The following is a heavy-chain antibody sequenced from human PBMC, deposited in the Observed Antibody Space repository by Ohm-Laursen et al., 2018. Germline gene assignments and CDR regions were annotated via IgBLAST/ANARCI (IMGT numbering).Heavy chain of an antibody. J-gene: IGHJ5*02. D-gene: IGHD3-16*01. CDR1: GFTFSSYG. Sequence: SLRLSCAAPGFTFSSYGMSWVRQAPGKGLEWVANIKQDGSEKYYVDSVKGRFTISRDNAKNSLYLQMNSLRADDTAVYYCARGAYASWGQGTLVTVSS. V-gene: IGHV3-7*01. CDR3: ARGAYAS. CDR2: IKQDGSEK.